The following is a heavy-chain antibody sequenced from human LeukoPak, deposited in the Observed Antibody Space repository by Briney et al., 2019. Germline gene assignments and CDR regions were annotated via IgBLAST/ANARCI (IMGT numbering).Heavy chain of an antibody. CDR3: ARDFTGLIKAARPGYMDV. Sequence: RASVKISCKVSGYTFTDYYMHWVQQAPGKGLEWMGLVDPEDGETIYAEKFQGRVTITADTSTDTAYMELRSLRSDDTAVYYCARDFTGLIKAARPGYMDVWGKGTTVTVSS. CDR1: GYTFTDYY. V-gene: IGHV1-69-2*01. CDR2: VDPEDGET. J-gene: IGHJ6*03. D-gene: IGHD6-6*01.